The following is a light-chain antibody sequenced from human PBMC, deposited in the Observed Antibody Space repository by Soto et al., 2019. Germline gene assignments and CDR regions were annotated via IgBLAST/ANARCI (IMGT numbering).Light chain of an antibody. CDR3: QQRSNWPFFT. CDR1: QSVSSY. V-gene: IGKV3-11*01. J-gene: IGKJ3*01. Sequence: EIVLTQSPATLSLSPGERATLSCRASQSVSSYLAWYQQKPGQAPRLLIYDASNRATGIPARFSGSGSGTDFTLTISSLEPEDFAVYYCQQRSNWPFFTFGPVTKVDIK. CDR2: DAS.